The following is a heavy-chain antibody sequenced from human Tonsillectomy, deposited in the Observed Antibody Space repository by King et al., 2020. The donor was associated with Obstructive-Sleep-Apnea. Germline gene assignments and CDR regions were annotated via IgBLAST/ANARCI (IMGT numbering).Heavy chain of an antibody. CDR2: INTRGTT. J-gene: IGHJ5*01. CDR1: GFTFSNYA. D-gene: IGHD3-10*01. CDR3: AKEGGGSVIYWIES. Sequence: VQLVESGGGMVQPGGSLRLSCLASGFTFSNYAISWVRQAPGKGLEWVSAINTRGTTFYTGSVRGRFTISRDNSKYTVNLQVNSLRAEDTALYYCAKEGGGSVIYWIESWGHGRLVTVSS. V-gene: IGHV3-23*04.